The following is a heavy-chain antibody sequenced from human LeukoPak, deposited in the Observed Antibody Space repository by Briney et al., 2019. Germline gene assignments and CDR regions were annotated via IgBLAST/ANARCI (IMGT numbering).Heavy chain of an antibody. Sequence: GGSLRLSCAASGFTFSSYEMNWVRQAPGKGLEWVSYISSSGSTIYYADSVKGRFTISRDNSKNTLYLQMNSLRAEDTAVYYCARFEGATSPIDYWGQGTLVTVSS. V-gene: IGHV3-48*03. J-gene: IGHJ4*02. CDR1: GFTFSSYE. D-gene: IGHD1-26*01. CDR2: ISSSGSTI. CDR3: ARFEGATSPIDY.